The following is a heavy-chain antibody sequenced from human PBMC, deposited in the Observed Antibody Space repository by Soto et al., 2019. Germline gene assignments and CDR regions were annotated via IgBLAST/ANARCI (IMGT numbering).Heavy chain of an antibody. Sequence: SETLSLTCTVSGGSVSSGSYYWSWIRQPPGKGLEWIGYIYYSGSTNYNPSLKSRVTISVDTSKNQFSLKLSSVTAADTAVYYCAREIRAATVEYFDYWGQGTLVTVAS. J-gene: IGHJ4*02. D-gene: IGHD5-18*01. CDR1: GGSVSSGSYY. CDR3: AREIRAATVEYFDY. CDR2: IYYSGST. V-gene: IGHV4-61*01.